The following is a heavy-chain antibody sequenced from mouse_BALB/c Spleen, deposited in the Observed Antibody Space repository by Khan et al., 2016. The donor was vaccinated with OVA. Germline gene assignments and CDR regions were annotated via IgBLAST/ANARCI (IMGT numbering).Heavy chain of an antibody. D-gene: IGHD2-2*01. J-gene: IGHJ3*01. V-gene: IGHV14-1*02. Sequence: VQLKESGAELVRPGALVKLSCKASGFNIKDYYMHWVKQRPEQGLVWIGRIDPENGDTIYDPKFQGKASITSDTSSTTAYLQLSSLTSEDTAVYYCARDGYAPWFAYGGQGTLVTVSA. CDR2: IDPENGDT. CDR1: GFNIKDYY. CDR3: ARDGYAPWFAY.